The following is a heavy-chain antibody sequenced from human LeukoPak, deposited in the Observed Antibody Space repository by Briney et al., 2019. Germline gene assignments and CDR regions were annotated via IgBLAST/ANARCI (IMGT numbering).Heavy chain of an antibody. CDR1: GFTFDDYA. Sequence: PGRSLRLSCAASGFTFDDYAMHWVRQAPGRGLEWVSGISWNSGSIGYADSVQGRFIISRDNAKKSLYLQMNSLRAEDMALYYCAKGAYSTSYDRFDYWGQGTLVTVSS. CDR2: ISWNSGSI. J-gene: IGHJ4*02. CDR3: AKGAYSTSYDRFDY. V-gene: IGHV3-9*03. D-gene: IGHD6-6*01.